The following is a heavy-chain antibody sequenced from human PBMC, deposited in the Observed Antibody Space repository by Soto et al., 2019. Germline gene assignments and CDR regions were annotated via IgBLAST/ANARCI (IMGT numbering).Heavy chain of an antibody. V-gene: IGHV4-4*07. CDR2: IHSTGVT. J-gene: IGHJ5*02. CDR3: TRGAGPPWFDL. Sequence: PSETLSLTCTVSGDSISGHFWSWIRQPAGKGLEWVGRIHSTGVTSYNPSLKSRVTMSVDTSNNQFSLNLRSVTAADTAVYYCTRGAGPPWFDLWGQGTQVTVPQ. CDR1: GDSISGHF.